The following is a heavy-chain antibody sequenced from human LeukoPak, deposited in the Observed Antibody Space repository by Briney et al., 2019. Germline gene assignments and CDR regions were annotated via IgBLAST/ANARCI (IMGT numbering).Heavy chain of an antibody. Sequence: SGTLSLTRAVSGGSISSINWWSWVRQPPGKGLEWIGEIYHSGSTNYNPSLKSRVTISVDKSKNQFSLKLSSVTAADTAVYYCAREDSSSWYSLDYWGQGTLVTVSS. J-gene: IGHJ4*02. D-gene: IGHD6-13*01. CDR2: IYHSGST. V-gene: IGHV4-4*02. CDR1: GGSISSINW. CDR3: AREDSSSWYSLDY.